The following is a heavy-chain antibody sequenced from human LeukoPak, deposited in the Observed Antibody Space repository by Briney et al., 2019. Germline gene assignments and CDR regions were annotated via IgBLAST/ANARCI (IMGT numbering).Heavy chain of an antibody. J-gene: IGHJ4*02. CDR3: AKDNYTDSDYPFDY. D-gene: IGHD3-3*01. CDR1: GTPLRGYA. V-gene: IGHV3-23*01. Sequence: PGGSLRLSCVGAGTPLRGYAMSWVRQAPGKGLEWVSAMSGSGDSTLYADSVRGRFTISRDDSKNTLYLQMNNLRVEDTAVYYCAKDNYTDSDYPFDYWGQGTLVPVSS. CDR2: MSGSGDST.